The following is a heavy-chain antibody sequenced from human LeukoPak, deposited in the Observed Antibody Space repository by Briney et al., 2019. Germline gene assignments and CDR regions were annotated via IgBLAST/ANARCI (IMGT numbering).Heavy chain of an antibody. Sequence: SQTLSLTCAISGDSVSSNSAAWNWIRQSPSRGLEWLGRTYYRSKWYNDYAVSVKSRITINPDTSKNQFSLQLNSVTPEDTAVYYCARGMNTFGGVIVRRFDYWGQGTLVTVSS. CDR1: GDSVSSNSAA. CDR3: ARGMNTFGGVIVRRFDY. J-gene: IGHJ4*02. V-gene: IGHV6-1*01. D-gene: IGHD3-16*02. CDR2: TYYRSKWYN.